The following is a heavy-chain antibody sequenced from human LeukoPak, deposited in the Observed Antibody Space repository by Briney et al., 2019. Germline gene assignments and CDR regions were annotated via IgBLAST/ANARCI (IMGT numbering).Heavy chain of an antibody. CDR2: IYYSGST. Sequence: PSETLSPTCTVSGGSISSSSYYWGWIRQPPGKGLEWIGSIYYSGSTYYNPSLQSRVTISVDTSKNQFSLKLSSVTAADTAVYYCYGDIARDYWGPGNLCTASS. CDR1: GGSISSSSYY. V-gene: IGHV4-39*01. J-gene: IGHJ4*02. D-gene: IGHD4-17*01. CDR3: YGDIARDY.